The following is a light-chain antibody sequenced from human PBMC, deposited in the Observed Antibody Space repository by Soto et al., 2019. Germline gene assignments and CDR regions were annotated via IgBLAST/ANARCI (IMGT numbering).Light chain of an antibody. J-gene: IGKJ4*01. CDR1: QTISSY. Sequence: EIVLTQSPATLSLSPGERATLSCRASQTISSYLAWYQQKPGQAPRLLIYDASNRAAGIPARFSGFGSGTDFALTNSSLEPEDVAIYYCQQRTNWPLTFGGGTNVEIK. V-gene: IGKV3-11*01. CDR2: DAS. CDR3: QQRTNWPLT.